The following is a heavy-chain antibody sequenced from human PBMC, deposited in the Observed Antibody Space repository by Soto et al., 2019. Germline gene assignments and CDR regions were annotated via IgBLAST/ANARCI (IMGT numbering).Heavy chain of an antibody. D-gene: IGHD6-13*01. CDR3: ARTAAAGKYYYGVDV. Sequence: EPMKVPRNGSGYSFTSYWIGWVRQMPGKGLEWMGIIYPGDSDTRYSPSFQGQVTISADKSITTAYLQWSSLKASDTALYYCARTAAAGKYYYGVDVWGKGTTVTVSS. V-gene: IGHV5-51*01. CDR2: IYPGDSDT. J-gene: IGHJ6*04. CDR1: GYSFTSYW.